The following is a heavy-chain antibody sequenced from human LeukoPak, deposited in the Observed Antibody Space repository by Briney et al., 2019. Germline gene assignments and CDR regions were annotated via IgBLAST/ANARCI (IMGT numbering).Heavy chain of an antibody. Sequence: GESLKISCKGSGYSFTIYWIGWVRQMPGKGLEWIGIVYPATSDTTYSPSFQGQVTISADKSSSTAYLQWSSLKASDTAIYYCARPKTLGGYNYEFEFWGQGTLVTVSS. J-gene: IGHJ4*02. V-gene: IGHV5-51*01. CDR1: GYSFTIYW. D-gene: IGHD5-18*01. CDR3: ARPKTLGGYNYEFEF. CDR2: VYPATSDT.